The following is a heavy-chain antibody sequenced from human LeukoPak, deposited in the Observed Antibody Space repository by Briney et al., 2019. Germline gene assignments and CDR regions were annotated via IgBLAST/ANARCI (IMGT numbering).Heavy chain of an antibody. J-gene: IGHJ4*02. CDR2: IYNDGSST. CDR1: RFTFSNYW. Sequence: PGGSLRLSCAASRFTFSNYWMHWVRQAPGKGLVWVSRIYNDGSSTSYADSVKGRFTISRDNAKSTLYLQMNSLRAEDTAVYYCARLNPSGFDYWSQGTLVTVSS. CDR3: ARLNPSGFDY. D-gene: IGHD1-26*01. V-gene: IGHV3-74*01.